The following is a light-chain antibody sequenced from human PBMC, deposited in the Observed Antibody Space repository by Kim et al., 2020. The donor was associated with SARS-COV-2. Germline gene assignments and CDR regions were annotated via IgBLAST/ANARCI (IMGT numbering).Light chain of an antibody. CDR3: QSYDSSNLWV. CDR2: EDN. Sequence: GKTVTISCTRSSGSIASNYVQWYQQRPGSAPSTVIYEDNQRPSGVPDRFSGSIDGSSNSASLTISGLKTEDEADYYCQSYDSSNLWVFGGGTKLTVL. J-gene: IGLJ3*02. V-gene: IGLV6-57*03. CDR1: SGSIASNY.